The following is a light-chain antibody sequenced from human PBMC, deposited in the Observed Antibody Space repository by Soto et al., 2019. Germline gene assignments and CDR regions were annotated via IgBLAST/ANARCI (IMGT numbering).Light chain of an antibody. V-gene: IGLV4-69*01. CDR1: SGHISHA. CDR3: QTWGTGIRV. Sequence: QPVLTQSPSASASLGASVKLTCTLSSGHISHAIAWHQQQPEKGPRYLMRLNSDGSHSKGDGIPDRFSGSSSGAERYLTISSLQSEDEADYYCQTWGTGIRVFGGGTQLTVL. J-gene: IGLJ3*02. CDR2: LNSDGSH.